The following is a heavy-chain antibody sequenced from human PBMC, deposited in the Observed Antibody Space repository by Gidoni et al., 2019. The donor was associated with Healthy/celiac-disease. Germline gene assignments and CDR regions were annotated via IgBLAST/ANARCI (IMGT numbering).Heavy chain of an antibody. CDR1: GGSISSYY. CDR3: ARALGRWLQLEEYYFDY. Sequence: QVQLQESGPGLVKPSETLSLTCTVSGGSISSYYWSWIRQPPGKGLEWIGYIYYSGSTNYNPSLKSRVTISVDTSKNQFSLKLSSVTAADTAVYYWARALGRWLQLEEYYFDYWGQGTLVTVSS. CDR2: IYYSGST. J-gene: IGHJ4*02. V-gene: IGHV4-59*01. D-gene: IGHD5-12*01.